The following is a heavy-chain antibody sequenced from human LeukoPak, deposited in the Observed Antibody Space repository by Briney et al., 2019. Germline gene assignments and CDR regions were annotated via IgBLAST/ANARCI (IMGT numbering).Heavy chain of an antibody. CDR1: GGSISSGDYY. V-gene: IGHV4-30-4*01. D-gene: IGHD3-9*01. CDR3: ARDRPTYYDILTGPTDYYYYGMVV. J-gene: IGHJ6*02. Sequence: SETLSLTCTVSGGSISSGDYYWSWIRQPPGKGLEWIRYIYYSGSTYYNPSLKSRVTISVDTSKNQFSLKLSSVTAADTAVYYCARDRPTYYDILTGPTDYYYYGMVVWGQGTTVTVSS. CDR2: IYYSGST.